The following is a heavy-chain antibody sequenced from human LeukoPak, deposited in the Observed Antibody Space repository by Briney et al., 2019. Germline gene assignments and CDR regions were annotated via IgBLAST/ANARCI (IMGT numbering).Heavy chain of an antibody. CDR1: GGTFSSYA. CDR2: IIPIFGTA. CDR3: ASRYCTNGVCSYDAFDI. D-gene: IGHD2-8*01. J-gene: IGHJ3*02. Sequence: SVKVSCKASGGTFSSYAISWVRQAPGQGLEWMGGIIPIFGTANYAQKFQGRVTITTDESTSTAYMELSSLRSEDTAVYYCASRYCTNGVCSYDAFDIWGQGTMVTVSS. V-gene: IGHV1-69*05.